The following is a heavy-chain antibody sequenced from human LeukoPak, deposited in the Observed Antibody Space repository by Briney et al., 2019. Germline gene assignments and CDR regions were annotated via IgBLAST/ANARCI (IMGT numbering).Heavy chain of an antibody. V-gene: IGHV4-59*08. CDR1: GGSISSYY. CDR3: ARHRGRGYSYGVDY. J-gene: IGHJ4*02. D-gene: IGHD5-18*01. Sequence: SETLSLTCTVSGGSISSYYWSWIRQPPGKGLEWIGYIYYSGSTYYNPSLKSRVTISVDTSKNQFSLKLSSVTAADTAVYYCARHRGRGYSYGVDYWGQGTLVTVSS. CDR2: IYYSGST.